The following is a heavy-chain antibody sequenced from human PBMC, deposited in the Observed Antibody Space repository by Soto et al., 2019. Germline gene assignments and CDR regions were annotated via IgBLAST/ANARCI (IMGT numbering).Heavy chain of an antibody. CDR1: GGTFSSYT. J-gene: IGHJ6*02. CDR3: ARDRGDYYYGMDV. V-gene: IGHV1-69*08. Sequence: QVQLVQSGAEVKKPGSSVKVSCKASGGTFSSYTISWVRQAPGQGLEWMGRIIPILGIANYAQKFQGRVTSTADKSTSTAYMELSSLRSEDTAVYYCARDRGDYYYGMDVWGQGTTVTVSS. CDR2: IIPILGIA. D-gene: IGHD3-10*01.